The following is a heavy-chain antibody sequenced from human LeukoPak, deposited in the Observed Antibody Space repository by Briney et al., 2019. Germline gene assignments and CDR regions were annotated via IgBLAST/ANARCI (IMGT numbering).Heavy chain of an antibody. Sequence: SETLSLTCTVSGGSISSSSYYWGWIRQPPGKGLEWIGSTYYSGSTYYTPSLKSRVTISVDTSKNQFSLKLSSVTAADTAVYYCARAQSSKLVVVAATVFDYWGQGTLVTVSS. V-gene: IGHV4-39*01. CDR3: ARAQSSKLVVVAATVFDY. CDR2: TYYSGST. D-gene: IGHD2-15*01. J-gene: IGHJ4*02. CDR1: GGSISSSSYY.